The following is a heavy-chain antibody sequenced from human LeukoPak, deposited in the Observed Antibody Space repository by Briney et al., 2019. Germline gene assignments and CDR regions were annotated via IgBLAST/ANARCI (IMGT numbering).Heavy chain of an antibody. CDR2: ISWDGGST. CDR3: AKGRDGYILDV. V-gene: IGHV3-43*01. CDR1: GFTFDDYT. J-gene: IGHJ6*04. D-gene: IGHD5-24*01. Sequence: GGSLRLSCAASGFTFDDYTMHWVRQASGKGLEWVSLISWDGGSTYYADSVEGRFTISRDNSKNSLYLQMNSLRTEDTALYYCAKGRDGYILDVWGKGTTVTISS.